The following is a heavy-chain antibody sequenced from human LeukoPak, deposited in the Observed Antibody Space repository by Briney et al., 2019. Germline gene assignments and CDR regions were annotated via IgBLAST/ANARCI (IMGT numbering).Heavy chain of an antibody. CDR2: VNQGATQK. J-gene: IGHJ5*02. CDR3: AKDPGRGYSYGYLS. D-gene: IGHD5-18*01. Sequence: GGSLRLSCAASGFDFSSQWMSWVRQAPGKGLEWVAIVNQGATQKYYVDSVKGRFTISRDNSKNTLYLQMNSLRAEDTAVYYCAKDPGRGYSYGYLSWGQGTLVTVSS. V-gene: IGHV3-7*01. CDR1: GFDFSSQW.